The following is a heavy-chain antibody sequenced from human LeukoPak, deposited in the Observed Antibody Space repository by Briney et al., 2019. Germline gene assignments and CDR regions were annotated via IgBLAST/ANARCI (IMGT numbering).Heavy chain of an antibody. V-gene: IGHV1-3*01. CDR2: INAGNGNT. J-gene: IGHJ5*02. CDR1: GYTFTSYA. D-gene: IGHD6-19*01. Sequence: GASVKVSCKASGYTFTSYAMHWVRQAPGQRLEWMGWINAGNGNTKYSQKFQGRVTITRDTSASTAYMELSSLRSEDTAVYYCARDLKSWLVLGGGWFDPWGQGTLVTVSS. CDR3: ARDLKSWLVLGGGWFDP.